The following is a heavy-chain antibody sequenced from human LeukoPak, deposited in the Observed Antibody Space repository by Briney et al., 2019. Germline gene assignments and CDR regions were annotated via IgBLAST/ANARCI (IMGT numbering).Heavy chain of an antibody. CDR2: INHSGST. J-gene: IGHJ5*02. V-gene: IGHV4-34*01. CDR1: GGSFSGYY. CDR3: ARGESDYYDSSGYYYNWFDP. Sequence: PSETLSLTCAVYGGSFSGYYWSWIRRPPGKGLEWIGEINHSGSTNYNPSLKTRVTISVDTSKNQFSLKLSSVTAANTAVYYCARGESDYYDSSGYYYNWFDPWGQGTLVTVSS. D-gene: IGHD3-22*01.